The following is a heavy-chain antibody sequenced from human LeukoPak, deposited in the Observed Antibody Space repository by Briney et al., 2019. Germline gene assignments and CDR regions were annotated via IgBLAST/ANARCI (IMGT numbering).Heavy chain of an antibody. Sequence: QPGGSLRLSCAASGFTFSSYALSWVRQTPGEGLEWVSAITNNGGNTWYADSVKGRFAVSRDNSKSTLSLQMDSLRAEDTAVYYCAKAAVITWPYYFDYWGQGALVSVSS. CDR2: ITNNGGNT. D-gene: IGHD3-16*01. J-gene: IGHJ4*02. CDR3: AKAAVITWPYYFDY. V-gene: IGHV3-23*01. CDR1: GFTFSSYA.